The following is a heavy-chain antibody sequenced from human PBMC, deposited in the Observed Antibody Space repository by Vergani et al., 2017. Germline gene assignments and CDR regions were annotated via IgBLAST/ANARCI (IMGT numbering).Heavy chain of an antibody. CDR2: INHSGST. CDR1: GGSFSGYY. J-gene: IGHJ5*02. V-gene: IGHV4-34*01. Sequence: QVQLQQWGAGLLKPSETLSLTCAVYGGSFSGYYWSWIRQPLGKGLEWIGEINHSGSTNYNPSLKRRVTISVDTSKNQFSLKLSSVTAAYTAVYYCSRGCSSTSCTCSFDPWGQGTLVTVSS. CDR3: SRGCSSTSCTCSFDP. D-gene: IGHD2-2*01.